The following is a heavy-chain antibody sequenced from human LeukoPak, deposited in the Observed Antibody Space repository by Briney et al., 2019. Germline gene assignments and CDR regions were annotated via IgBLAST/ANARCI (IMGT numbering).Heavy chain of an antibody. V-gene: IGHV4-38-2*01. CDR2: IYHSEST. Sequence: SETLSLTCAVSGYSISRGYSWGWIRQPPGKGLEWIGNIYHSESTHYNPSLKSRVTISVDTSKNQFSLKLSSVTAADTAVYYCARGMVAARLYSYYYMHVWGKGTTVTVSS. D-gene: IGHD6-6*01. CDR1: GYSISRGYS. J-gene: IGHJ6*03. CDR3: ARGMVAARLYSYYYMHV.